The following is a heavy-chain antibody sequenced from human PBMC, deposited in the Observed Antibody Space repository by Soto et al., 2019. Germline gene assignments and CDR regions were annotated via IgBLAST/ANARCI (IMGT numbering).Heavy chain of an antibody. V-gene: IGHV1-3*01. D-gene: IGHD3-22*01. J-gene: IGHJ4*02. CDR2: INAGNGNT. Sequence: ASVKVSCKASGDTFTSYAMHWVRQAPGQRLEWMGWINAGNGNTKYSQKFQGRVTITRDTSASTAYMELSSLRSEDTAVYYCATDYYYDSSGYPTPLSFWGQGTLVTVSS. CDR1: GDTFTSYA. CDR3: ATDYYYDSSGYPTPLSF.